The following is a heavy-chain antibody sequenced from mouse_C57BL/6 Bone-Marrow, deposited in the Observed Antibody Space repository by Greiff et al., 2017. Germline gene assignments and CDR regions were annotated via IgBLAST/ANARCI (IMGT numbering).Heavy chain of an antibody. CDR1: GFNIKDDY. CDR2: IDPENGDT. Sequence: EVQLQQSGAELVRPGASVKLSCTASGFNIKDDYMHWVKQRPEQGLEWIGWIDPENGDTEYASKFQGKATITADTSSNTAYLQLSSLTSEDTAVYYCTTSGYYDYYFDYWGQGTTLTVSS. J-gene: IGHJ2*01. CDR3: TTSGYYDYYFDY. D-gene: IGHD2-4*01. V-gene: IGHV14-4*01.